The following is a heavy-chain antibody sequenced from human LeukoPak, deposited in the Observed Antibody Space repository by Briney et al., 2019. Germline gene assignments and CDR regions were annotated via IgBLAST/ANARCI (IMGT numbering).Heavy chain of an antibody. CDR2: IYYSGST. V-gene: IGHV4-59*01. CDR1: GGSISSYY. D-gene: IGHD3-22*01. Sequence: SETLSLTCTVSGGSISSYYWSWIRQPPGKGLEWIGYIYYSGSTNYNPTLKSRVTISVDTSKNQFSLKLSSVTAADTAVYYCVRGSSGYSYGWGQGTLVTVSS. J-gene: IGHJ4*02. CDR3: VRGSSGYSYG.